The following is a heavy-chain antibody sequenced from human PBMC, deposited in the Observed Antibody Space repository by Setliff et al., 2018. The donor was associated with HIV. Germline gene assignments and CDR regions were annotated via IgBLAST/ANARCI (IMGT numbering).Heavy chain of an antibody. CDR2: INPSGGST. D-gene: IGHD4-4*01. J-gene: IGHJ6*03. CDR3: ARDAFDYTAYYYSYMDV. CDR1: GYTFTSYY. Sequence: ASVNVSCKASGYTFTSYYIHWVRQAPGQGLEWMGRINPSGGSTGYAQKFQGRVTMTRDTSTSTVYMELSSLRSEDTAVYYCARDAFDYTAYYYSYMDVWGKGTTVTVSS. V-gene: IGHV1-46*01.